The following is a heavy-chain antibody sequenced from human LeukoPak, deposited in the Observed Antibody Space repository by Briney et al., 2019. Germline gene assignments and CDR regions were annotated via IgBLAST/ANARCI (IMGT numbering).Heavy chain of an antibody. Sequence: GASVKVSCTASGYTFTGYYMHWVRQAPGQGLEWMGWINPNSGSTNYAQKFQGRVTMTRDTSISTAFMDLSRLRSDDTAVYYCARRGNYGDYFDYWGQGTLVTVSS. J-gene: IGHJ4*02. D-gene: IGHD4-17*01. V-gene: IGHV1-2*02. CDR1: GYTFTGYY. CDR3: ARRGNYGDYFDY. CDR2: INPNSGST.